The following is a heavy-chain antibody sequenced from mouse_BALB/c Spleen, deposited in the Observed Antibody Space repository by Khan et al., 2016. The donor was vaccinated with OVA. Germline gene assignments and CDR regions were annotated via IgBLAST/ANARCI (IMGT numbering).Heavy chain of an antibody. CDR3: ARDRVDY. CDR2: INPTPGYT. Sequence: QIQLVQSGAELAKPGASVKMSCTASGYTFTSYWMHWIKQRPGQGLEWIGYINPTPGYTDYNQKFKDKATLTADKSSSTAYMQLSSLTSDDSAVYYCARDRVDYWGQGTALTVSS. J-gene: IGHJ2*01. V-gene: IGHV1-7*01. CDR1: GYTFTSYW.